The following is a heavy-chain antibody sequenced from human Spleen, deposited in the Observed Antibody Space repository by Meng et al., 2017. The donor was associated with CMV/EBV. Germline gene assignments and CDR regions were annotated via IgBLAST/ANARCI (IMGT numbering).Heavy chain of an antibody. V-gene: IGHV3-NL1*01. CDR3: ASSFLTPRAFDY. Sequence: GESLKISCAASGFTFSSYGMHWVRQAPGKGLEWVSVIYSGGSAYYADSVKGRLTISRDNSKNTLYLQMNSLRGEDTAVYYCASSFLTPRAFDYWGQGTLVTVSS. CDR2: IYSGGSA. J-gene: IGHJ4*02. CDR1: GFTFSSYG.